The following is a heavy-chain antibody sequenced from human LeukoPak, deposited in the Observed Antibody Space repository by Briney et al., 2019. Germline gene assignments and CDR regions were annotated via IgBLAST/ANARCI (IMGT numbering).Heavy chain of an antibody. CDR2: IKQDGSEK. V-gene: IGHV3-7*01. Sequence: GGSLRLSCAASGFTFSSYWMSWVRQAPGKGLEWVANIKQDGSEKYYVDSVKGRFTISRDNAKNSLYLQMNSLRAEDTAVYYCARLVVVPAASLHFDIWGQGTMVTVSS. CDR1: GFTFSSYW. D-gene: IGHD2-2*01. CDR3: ARLVVVPAASLHFDI. J-gene: IGHJ3*02.